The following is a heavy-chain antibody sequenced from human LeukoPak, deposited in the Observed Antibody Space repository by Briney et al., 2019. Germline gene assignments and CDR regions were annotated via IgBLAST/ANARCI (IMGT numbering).Heavy chain of an antibody. CDR2: IYYSGST. Sequence: SETLSLTCTVSNGSISSYYWSWIRQPPGKGLEWIGYIYYSGSTNYNPSLKSRVTISVDKSKNQFSLKLSSVTAADTAVYYCARYPLVGATDYYYYGMDVWGQGTTVTVSS. J-gene: IGHJ6*02. CDR3: ARYPLVGATDYYYYGMDV. CDR1: NGSISSYY. V-gene: IGHV4-59*12. D-gene: IGHD1-26*01.